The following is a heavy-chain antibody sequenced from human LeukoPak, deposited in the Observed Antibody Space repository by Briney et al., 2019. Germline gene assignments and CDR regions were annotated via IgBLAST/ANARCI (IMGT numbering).Heavy chain of an antibody. CDR3: APITMVGY. CDR1: GFTFSSYS. Sequence: GGSLRLSCAASGFTFSSYSMNWVRQAPGKGLEWVSYISSSSSTIYYADSVKGRFTISRDDAKISLDLQMNSLRAEDTAVYYCAPITMVGYWGQGTLVTVSS. CDR2: ISSSSSTI. V-gene: IGHV3-48*01. J-gene: IGHJ4*02. D-gene: IGHD3-10*01.